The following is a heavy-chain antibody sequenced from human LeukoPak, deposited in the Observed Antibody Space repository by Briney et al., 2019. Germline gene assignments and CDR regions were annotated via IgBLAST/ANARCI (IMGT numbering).Heavy chain of an antibody. V-gene: IGHV4-34*01. CDR3: ARVGDSLVFYYYMDV. CDR2: INHSGST. J-gene: IGHJ6*03. D-gene: IGHD2-2*01. Sequence: PSETLSLTCAVYGGSFSGYYWSWIRQPPGKGLEWIGEINHSGSTNYNPSLKSRVTISVDASKNQFSLKLSSVTAADTAVYYCARVGDSLVFYYYMDVWGKGTTVTVSS. CDR1: GGSFSGYY.